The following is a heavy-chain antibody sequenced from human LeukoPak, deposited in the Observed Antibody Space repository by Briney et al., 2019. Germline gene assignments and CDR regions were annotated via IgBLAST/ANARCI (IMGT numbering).Heavy chain of an antibody. V-gene: IGHV3-15*01. D-gene: IGHD2-2*02. CDR3: TSNVYCSTSSCYTLDN. CDR2: IKSKSKRGTT. CDR1: GFTFSNGW. Sequence: GGSLRLSCAASGFTFSNGWMSWVRQAPGKGLEWVGRIKSKSKRGTTDYAAPVKGRFTISRDGSTNTVYLHMNSLKTEDTAVYFCTSNVYCSTSSCYTLDNWGQGTLVAVSP. J-gene: IGHJ4*02.